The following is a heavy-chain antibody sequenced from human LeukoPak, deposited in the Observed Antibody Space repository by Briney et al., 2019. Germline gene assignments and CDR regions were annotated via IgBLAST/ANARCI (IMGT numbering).Heavy chain of an antibody. CDR1: GGTFSSYA. CDR3: ARVAPESAVTWRYYYYYMDV. V-gene: IGHV1-69*05. D-gene: IGHD1-14*01. CDR2: IIPIFGTA. Sequence: GSSVKVSCKASGGTFSSYAISWVRQAPGQGLEWMGGIIPIFGTANYAQKFQGRVTITTDESTSTAYMELSSLRSEDTAVYYCARVAPESAVTWRYYYYYMDVWGKGTTVTVSS. J-gene: IGHJ6*03.